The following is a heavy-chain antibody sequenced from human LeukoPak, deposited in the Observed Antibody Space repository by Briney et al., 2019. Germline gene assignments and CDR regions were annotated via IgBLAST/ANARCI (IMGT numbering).Heavy chain of an antibody. CDR3: ANPGPLFDYGGTDTPDY. CDR1: RFTFSSYG. CDR2: IQYDGSNE. V-gene: IGHV3-30*02. J-gene: IGHJ4*02. Sequence: GGSLRLSCAASRFTFSSYGMHWVRQAPGKGLEWVAYIQYDGSNEQYADSVKGRFSISRDNSKNTLYLQMNSLRAEDTAVYYCANPGPLFDYGGTDTPDYWGQGTLVTVSS. D-gene: IGHD4-23*01.